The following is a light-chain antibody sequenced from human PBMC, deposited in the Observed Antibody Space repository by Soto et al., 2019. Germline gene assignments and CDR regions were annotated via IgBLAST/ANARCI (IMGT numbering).Light chain of an antibody. V-gene: IGKV4-1*01. CDR3: QQYYSTPWT. CDR2: WAS. J-gene: IGKJ1*01. Sequence: DIVMTQSPGSLAVSLGERATINCKSSQSVLYSSNNKNYLAWYQQKPGQPPKLLIYWASTRESGVPDRFSGSGSGTDFTLTISSLQAEDVAVYCCQQYYSTPWTFGQGTKVDIK. CDR1: QSVLYSSNNKNY.